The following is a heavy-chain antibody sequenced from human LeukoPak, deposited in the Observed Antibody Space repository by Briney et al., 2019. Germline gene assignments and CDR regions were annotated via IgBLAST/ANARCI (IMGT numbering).Heavy chain of an antibody. CDR1: GYTFTGYY. D-gene: IGHD6-19*01. J-gene: IGHJ4*02. V-gene: IGHV1-2*02. CDR2: INPNSGGT. CDR3: ARGILSDSSGWSEIDY. Sequence: ASVKVSCKASGYTFTGYYMHWVRQAPGQGLEWMGWINPNSGGTNYAQKFQGGVTMTRDTSISTAYMELSRLRSDDTAVYYCARGILSDSSGWSEIDYWGQGTLVTVSS.